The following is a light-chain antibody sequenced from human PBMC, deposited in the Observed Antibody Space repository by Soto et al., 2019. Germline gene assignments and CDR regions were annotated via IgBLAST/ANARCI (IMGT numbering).Light chain of an antibody. J-gene: IGKJ3*01. Sequence: DIQMTQSPSTLSASVGDRVTITCRASQNVRIYLAWYQQKPGKAPKLLIYQTSSLQSGVPSRFSGSGSETEFTLAISSLQPEDFATYYGQQYYIYPPAFGLGTKVEIK. V-gene: IGKV1-5*03. CDR2: QTS. CDR3: QQYYIYPPA. CDR1: QNVRIY.